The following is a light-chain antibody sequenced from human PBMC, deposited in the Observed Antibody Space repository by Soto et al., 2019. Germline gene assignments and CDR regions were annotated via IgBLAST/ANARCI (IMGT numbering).Light chain of an antibody. Sequence: DIPLTQSPSTLSASVGDRVTITCRASQSVTDWLAWYQQKPGKAPKLLIYDASSLQSGVPSRFSGRGSGTEFSRTISSLQPDDFATYYCQQYYRACTFGQGTKVEIK. V-gene: IGKV1-5*01. CDR1: QSVTDW. CDR3: QQYYRACT. CDR2: DAS. J-gene: IGKJ2*02.